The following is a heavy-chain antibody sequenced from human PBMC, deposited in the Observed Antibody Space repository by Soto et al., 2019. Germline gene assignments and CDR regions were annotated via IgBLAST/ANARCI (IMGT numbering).Heavy chain of an antibody. CDR2: ISAYNGNT. D-gene: IGHD3-22*01. J-gene: IGHJ5*02. CDR1: GYTFTSYG. CDR3: ARVKGSGYHNWCDP. Sequence: QVQLVQSGAEVKKPGASVKVSCKASGYTFTSYGISWVRQAPGQGLEWMGWISAYNGNTNYARKLQGRVTMTTNTPTSTAHMELKSLGTDETAVYYCARVKGSGYHNWCDPWCQGTLVTGSS. V-gene: IGHV1-18*01.